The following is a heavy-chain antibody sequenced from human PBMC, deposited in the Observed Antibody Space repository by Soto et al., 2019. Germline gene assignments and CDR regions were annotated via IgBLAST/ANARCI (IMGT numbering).Heavy chain of an antibody. CDR1: GYAFTTYG. Sequence: QVHLVQSGAEVKKPGASVKVSCKGSGYAFTTYGITWVRQAPGQGLEWMGWISAHNGNTNYAHKLQGRVTVTRDTPTSTAYMELRTLTSDVTAVYYCATGTYGDYWGQGALVTLSS. J-gene: IGHJ4*02. CDR3: ATGTYGDY. CDR2: ISAHNGNT. V-gene: IGHV1-18*01. D-gene: IGHD4-17*01.